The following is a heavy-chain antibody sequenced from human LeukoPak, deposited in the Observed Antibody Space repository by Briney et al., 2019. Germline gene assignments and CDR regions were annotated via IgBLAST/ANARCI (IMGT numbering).Heavy chain of an antibody. Sequence: GGSLRLSCAASGFTFDDYAMHWVRQAPGKGLEWVSGISWNSGSIGYADSVKGRFTISRDNAKNSLYLQMNSLRAEDTALYYCATIYYGVHAFVIWGQGTMVTVSS. J-gene: IGHJ3*02. V-gene: IGHV3-9*01. CDR2: ISWNSGSI. D-gene: IGHD3-10*01. CDR1: GFTFDDYA. CDR3: ATIYYGVHAFVI.